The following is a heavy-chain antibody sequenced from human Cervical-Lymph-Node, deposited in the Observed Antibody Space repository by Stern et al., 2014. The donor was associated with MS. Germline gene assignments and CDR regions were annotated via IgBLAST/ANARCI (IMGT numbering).Heavy chain of an antibody. D-gene: IGHD6-13*01. CDR1: GYRFTNHW. Sequence: VQLVQSGAEVKKPGESLKIFCKGSGYRFTNHWIAWVRQMPGKGLEWMGIIYPGHSDTRYRPSFQGQVTISADESISPAFLQWSSLKASDTAMYYCATAIRYSGHWYYFDNWGQGTLVTVSS. CDR2: IYPGHSDT. CDR3: ATAIRYSGHWYYFDN. J-gene: IGHJ4*02. V-gene: IGHV5-51*01.